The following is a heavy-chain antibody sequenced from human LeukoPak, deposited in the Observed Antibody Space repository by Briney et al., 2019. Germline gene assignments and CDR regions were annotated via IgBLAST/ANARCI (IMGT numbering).Heavy chain of an antibody. D-gene: IGHD3-9*01. V-gene: IGHV4-59*01. Sequence: SETLSLTCTVSGGSINSYYWSWIRQPPGKGLEWIGYIYYSGSTNYNPSLKSRVTISVDTSKNQFSLNLSSVTAADTAVYYCATLTGYSSESWFDPWGQGILVTVSS. CDR1: GGSINSYY. CDR3: ATLTGYSSESWFDP. CDR2: IYYSGST. J-gene: IGHJ5*02.